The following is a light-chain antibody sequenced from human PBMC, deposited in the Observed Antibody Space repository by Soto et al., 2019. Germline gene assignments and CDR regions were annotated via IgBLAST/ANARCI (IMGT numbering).Light chain of an antibody. CDR2: DAS. V-gene: IGKV3-11*01. CDR1: QKISSY. J-gene: IGKJ4*01. CDR3: QQRSNWPPLT. Sequence: EIVLTQSPGTLSLSPGERATLSCRASQKISSYLAWYQQKPGQAPRLLIYDASNRATGIPARFSGSGSGTDFTLTISSLEPEVFAVYYCQQRSNWPPLTFGGGTKVEIK.